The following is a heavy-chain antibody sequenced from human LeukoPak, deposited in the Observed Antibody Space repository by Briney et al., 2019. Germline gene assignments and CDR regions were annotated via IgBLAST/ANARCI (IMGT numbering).Heavy chain of an antibody. CDR1: GGSISSGGYY. D-gene: IGHD3/OR15-3a*01. J-gene: IGHJ5*02. Sequence: SQTLSLTCTVSGGSISSGGYYWSWIRQHPGKGLEWIGYIFYSGSTYYNPSLKSRITISVDTSKNQFSLKLSSVTAADTAVYYCAREYDFWSGYFGGPWGQGTLVTVSS. CDR3: AREYDFWSGYFGGP. CDR2: IFYSGST. V-gene: IGHV4-31*03.